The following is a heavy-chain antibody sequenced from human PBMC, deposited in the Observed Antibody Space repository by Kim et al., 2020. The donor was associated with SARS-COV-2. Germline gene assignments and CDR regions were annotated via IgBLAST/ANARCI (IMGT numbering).Heavy chain of an antibody. CDR3: ARYLVEGQLAYDY. V-gene: IGHV1-2*05. D-gene: IGHD6-6*01. Sequence: YAQEFQGRVTMTRDTSTRTAYMELGRLRSDDTVVYYCARYLVEGQLAYDYWGQGTLVTVSS. J-gene: IGHJ4*02.